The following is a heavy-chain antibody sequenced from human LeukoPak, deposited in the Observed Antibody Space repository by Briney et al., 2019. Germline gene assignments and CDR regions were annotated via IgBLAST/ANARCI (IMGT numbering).Heavy chain of an antibody. CDR2: IYYSGST. CDR1: GGSISSGDYY. CDR3: AREGGPYRPLDY. Sequence: SQTLSLTCTVSGGSISSGDYYRSWIRQPPGKGLEWIGYIYYSGSTYYNPSLKSRLTISIDTSKSQFSLKLSSVTAADTAVYYCAREGGPYRPLDYSGQGTLVTVSS. V-gene: IGHV4-30-4*01. J-gene: IGHJ4*02.